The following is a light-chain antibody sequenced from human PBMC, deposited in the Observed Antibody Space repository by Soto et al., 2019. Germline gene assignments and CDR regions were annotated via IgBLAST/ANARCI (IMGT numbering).Light chain of an antibody. CDR2: QVT. Sequence: QSVLAQPASVSGSPGQSITISCTGTGSDIAVYNYVSWFQQHPGKAHKLMMYQVTIRPSGVSNRFSGAKSGNTASLTISGLQAEDEAEYYCSAFTSTKSLYVFGTGTKVTV. CDR1: GSDIAVYNY. J-gene: IGLJ1*01. CDR3: SAFTSTKSLYV. V-gene: IGLV2-14*01.